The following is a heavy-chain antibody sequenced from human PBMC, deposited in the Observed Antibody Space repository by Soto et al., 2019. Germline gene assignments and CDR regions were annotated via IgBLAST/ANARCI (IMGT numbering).Heavy chain of an antibody. Sequence: SETLSLTCPFSGGSISSYYWIWIRQPPGKGLEWIGYIYYSGSTNYNPSLKSRVTISVDTSKNQFSLKLSPVTAADTAVYYCARSGYYDFWSGYPDAFDIWGQGTMVTVSS. V-gene: IGHV4-59*01. CDR2: IYYSGST. D-gene: IGHD3-3*01. CDR1: GGSISSYY. J-gene: IGHJ3*02. CDR3: ARSGYYDFWSGYPDAFDI.